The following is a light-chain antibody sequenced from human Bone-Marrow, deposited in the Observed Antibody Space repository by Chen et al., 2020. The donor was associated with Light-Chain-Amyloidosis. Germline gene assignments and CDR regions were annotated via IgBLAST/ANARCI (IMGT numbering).Light chain of an antibody. Sequence: QSALTQPASVSGSPGQSITISCTGTSSDVGGYNYVSWYQQHPGKAPKLMIYDVSNRPSGVSNRFSGSRYGNTASRTISGLQAEDEADYYCSSYTSSSTRVFGGGTKLTVL. CDR3: SSYTSSSTRV. CDR2: DVS. CDR1: SSDVGGYNY. J-gene: IGLJ2*01. V-gene: IGLV2-14*03.